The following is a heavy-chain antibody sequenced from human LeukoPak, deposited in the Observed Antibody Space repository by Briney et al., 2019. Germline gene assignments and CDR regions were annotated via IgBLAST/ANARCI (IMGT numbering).Heavy chain of an antibody. CDR3: VRDRELNY. CDR1: GGSISSYY. D-gene: IGHD5-24*01. J-gene: IGHJ4*02. CDR2: VYNSGST. Sequence: SETLSLTCTVSGGSISSYYWSWIRQPPGKGLEWIGYVYNSGSTDYNPSLKSRVTISADTSKNQFSLKLSSVIAADTAVYYCVRDRELNYWGQGILVTVSS. V-gene: IGHV4-59*01.